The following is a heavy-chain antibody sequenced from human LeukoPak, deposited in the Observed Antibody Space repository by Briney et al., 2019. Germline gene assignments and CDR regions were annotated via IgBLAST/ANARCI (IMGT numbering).Heavy chain of an antibody. D-gene: IGHD2-15*01. CDR1: GGSISSYY. CDR2: IYTSGST. V-gene: IGHV4-4*07. CDR3: ARGTYCSGGSCYSRSYYYCMDV. Sequence: SETLSLTCTVSGGSISSYYWSWIRQPAGKGLEWIGRIYTSGSTNYNPSLKSRVTMSVDTSKNQFSLKLSSVTAADTAVYYCARGTYCSGGSCYSRSYYYCMDVWGKGTTVTVSS. J-gene: IGHJ6*03.